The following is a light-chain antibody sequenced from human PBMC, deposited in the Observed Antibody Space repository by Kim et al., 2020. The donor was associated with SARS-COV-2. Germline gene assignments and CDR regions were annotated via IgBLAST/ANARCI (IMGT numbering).Light chain of an antibody. J-gene: IGLJ2*01. CDR2: EDN. CDR3: QSYDSSNQGV. V-gene: IGLV6-57*02. CDR1: SGSIASNY. Sequence: LTQPHSVSESPGKTVTISCTGSSGSIASNYVQWYQQRPGGAPTTVIYEDNQRPSGVPDRFSGSIDSSSNSASLTISGLKTEDEADYYCQSYDSSNQGVFGGGTKLTVL.